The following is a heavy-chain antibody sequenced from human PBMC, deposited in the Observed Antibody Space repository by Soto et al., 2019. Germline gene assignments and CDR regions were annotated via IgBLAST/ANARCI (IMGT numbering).Heavy chain of an antibody. CDR2: INLDGSDK. D-gene: IGHD1-26*01. Sequence: EVQLVESGGGLVQPGGSLRLSCEASGFTFSTYWMNWVRQAPGKGLEWVANINLDGSDKYYVDSVKGRFTISRDNAKNSVYLQMNSLRVEDTAVYNCARRGRYSGGYTDFDSWGQGTLVTVSS. CDR1: GFTFSTYW. CDR3: ARRGRYSGGYTDFDS. J-gene: IGHJ4*02. V-gene: IGHV3-7*05.